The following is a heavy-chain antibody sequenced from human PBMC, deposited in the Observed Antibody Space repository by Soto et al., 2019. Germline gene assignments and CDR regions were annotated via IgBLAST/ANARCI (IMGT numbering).Heavy chain of an antibody. V-gene: IGHV3-23*01. D-gene: IGHD3-16*01. CDR1: GFTFSTYP. CDR2: IGNRGGTT. Sequence: EVQLLESGGGLVQPGGSLRLSCAASGFTFSTYPMSWVRQAPGKGLEWVSTIGNRGGTTYYADSVKGRFTISRDNPKHALYLEMNSLRAEDTAVYYCAKGGRINQNDYWGQGTLVIVSS. CDR3: AKGGRINQNDY. J-gene: IGHJ4*02.